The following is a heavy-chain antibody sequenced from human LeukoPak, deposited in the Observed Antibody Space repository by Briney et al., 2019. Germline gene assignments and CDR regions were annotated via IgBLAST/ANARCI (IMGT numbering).Heavy chain of an antibody. CDR3: ANEIRPNDY. Sequence: HPGGSLRLSCAASGFTFSSYAMSWVRQAPGKGLEWVSVIYKGGNTYYIDSVKGRFTISRDTSKNTLYLQMNSLRAEDTAVYYCANEIRPNDYWGQGTQVTVSS. D-gene: IGHD4-17*01. CDR1: GFTFSSYA. J-gene: IGHJ4*02. V-gene: IGHV3-23*03. CDR2: IYKGGNT.